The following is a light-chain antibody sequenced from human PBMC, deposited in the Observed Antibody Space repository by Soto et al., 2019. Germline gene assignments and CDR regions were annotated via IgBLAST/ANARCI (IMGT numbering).Light chain of an antibody. J-gene: IGKJ1*01. CDR2: KAS. Sequence: DIQMTQSPSTLSASVGDRVTITCRASQSISSWLAWYQQKPGKAPKLLIYKASSLESGVPSRFSGSGSGTEFTLTNSSLQPADFATYYCQQYNSYWTFGQGTKVESK. CDR3: QQYNSYWT. CDR1: QSISSW. V-gene: IGKV1-5*03.